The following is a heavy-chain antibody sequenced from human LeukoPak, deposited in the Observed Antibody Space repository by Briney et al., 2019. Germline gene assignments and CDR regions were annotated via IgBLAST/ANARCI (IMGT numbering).Heavy chain of an antibody. CDR1: GITFHRCV. Sequence: PGGSLRLSCAASGITFHRCVMHWVRQAPGEGLEWVARISHDGTIKNYADSVKGRFTISRDNAKNSLYLQMNSLRAEDTALYYCAKDIAGDNDAFDIWGQGTMVTVSS. D-gene: IGHD3-16*01. V-gene: IGHV3-30*18. CDR2: ISHDGTIK. CDR3: AKDIAGDNDAFDI. J-gene: IGHJ3*02.